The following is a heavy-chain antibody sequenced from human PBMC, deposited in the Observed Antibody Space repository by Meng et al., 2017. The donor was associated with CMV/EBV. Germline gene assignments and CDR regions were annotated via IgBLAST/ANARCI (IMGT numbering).Heavy chain of an antibody. Sequence: ASVKVSCKASGYTFTGYYMHWVRQAPGQGLEWMGWINPNSGGTNYAQKCQGRVTMTRDTSISTAYMELSRLRSDDTAVYYCARSYSGYDYWFDPWGQGTLVTVSS. J-gene: IGHJ5*02. V-gene: IGHV1-2*02. CDR1: GYTFTGYY. CDR2: INPNSGGT. D-gene: IGHD5-12*01. CDR3: ARSYSGYDYWFDP.